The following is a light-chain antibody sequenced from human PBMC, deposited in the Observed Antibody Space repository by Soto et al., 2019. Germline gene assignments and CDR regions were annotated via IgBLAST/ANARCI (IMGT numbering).Light chain of an antibody. J-gene: IGKJ1*01. CDR3: QQSNNWPWT. Sequence: EIVMTQSPATLSVSPGERATLSCRASQSVSSNLAWYQQKPGQAPRLLIYAAPTRATGIPVRFSGSGSGTEFTLTISSLQSEDFAVYYCQQSNNWPWTFGQGTKVDI. CDR1: QSVSSN. CDR2: AAP. V-gene: IGKV3-15*01.